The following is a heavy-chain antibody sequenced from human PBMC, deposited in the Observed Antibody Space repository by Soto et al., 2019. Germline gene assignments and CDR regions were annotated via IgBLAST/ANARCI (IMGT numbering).Heavy chain of an antibody. J-gene: IGHJ4*02. V-gene: IGHV1-46*01. CDR2: INPSGGST. Sequence: GASVKVSCKASGYTFTSYYMHWVRQAPGQGLEWMGIINPSGGSTSYAQKFQGRVTMTRDTSTSTVYMELSSLRSEDTAVYYCARSPDGSGSYYNDFHFDYWGQGTLVTVSS. CDR3: ARSPDGSGSYYNDFHFDY. CDR1: GYTFTSYY. D-gene: IGHD3-10*01.